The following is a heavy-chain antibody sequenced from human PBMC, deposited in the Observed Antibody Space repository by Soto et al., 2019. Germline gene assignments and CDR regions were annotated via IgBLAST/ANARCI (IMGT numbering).Heavy chain of an antibody. Sequence: PSETLSLTCAVYGGSFSGYYWSWIRQPPGKGLEWIGEINHSGSTNYNPSLKSRVTISVDTSKNQFSLKLSSVTAADTAVYYCARAKAVLLWFREFQSPDYYYYGMDVWGQGTTVTVSS. D-gene: IGHD3-10*01. CDR2: INHSGST. CDR3: ARAKAVLLWFREFQSPDYYYYGMDV. V-gene: IGHV4-34*01. J-gene: IGHJ6*02. CDR1: GGSFSGYY.